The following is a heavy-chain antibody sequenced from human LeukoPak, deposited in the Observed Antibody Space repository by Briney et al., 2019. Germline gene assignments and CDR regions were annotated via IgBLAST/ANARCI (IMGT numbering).Heavy chain of an antibody. CDR3: TKRGSYYGSGEYFDY. CDR1: GGSISSSSYY. D-gene: IGHD3-10*01. J-gene: IGHJ4*02. CDR2: ISYSGRT. Sequence: NPSETLSLTCTVSGGSISSSSYYWGWIRQPPGKGLEWIGSISYSGRTYYNPSLKSRVTISVDTSKNQFSLKLTSVTAADTAVYYCTKRGSYYGSGEYFDYWGQGTLVTVSS. V-gene: IGHV4-39*03.